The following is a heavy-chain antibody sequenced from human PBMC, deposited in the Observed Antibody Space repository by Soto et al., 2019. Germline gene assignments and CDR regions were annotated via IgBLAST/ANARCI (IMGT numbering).Heavy chain of an antibody. D-gene: IGHD4-17*01. CDR1: GGSINSGDYY. Sequence: QVQLQESGPGLVKPSQTLSLTCTVSGGSINSGDYYWSWIRQPPGKGLEWIGYIYYSGSTYYNPSLKSRVSISAYTXKXQFSLKLSSVTAADTAVYYCARAKGLVTVTTSWFDPWGQGTLVTVSS. V-gene: IGHV4-30-4*01. J-gene: IGHJ5*02. CDR3: ARAKGLVTVTTSWFDP. CDR2: IYYSGST.